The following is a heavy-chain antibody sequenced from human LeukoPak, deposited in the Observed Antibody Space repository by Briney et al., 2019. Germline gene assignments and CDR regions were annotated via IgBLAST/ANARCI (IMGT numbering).Heavy chain of an antibody. V-gene: IGHV4-39*01. Sequence: SETLSLTCTVSGGSISSSSAYCGWIRQPPGKGLEWIGSIYYSKNTYYNPSLKSRVTISADTSKNQFSLTLGSVSATDTAVYSCVSPRGFTYGYFDYWGQGTLVTVSS. CDR1: GGSISSSSAY. CDR2: IYYSKNT. CDR3: VSPRGFTYGYFDY. J-gene: IGHJ4*02. D-gene: IGHD5-18*01.